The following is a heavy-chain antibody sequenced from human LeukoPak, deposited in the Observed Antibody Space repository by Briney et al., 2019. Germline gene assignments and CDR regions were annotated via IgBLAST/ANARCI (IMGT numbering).Heavy chain of an antibody. D-gene: IGHD3-10*01. CDR3: ARATYYYGSGSGFDY. CDR2: IKQDGSEK. Sequence: GGSLRLSCAASGFTFSSYWMSWVRQAPGKGLEWVANIKQDGSEKYYVDSVKGRFTISRDNAKNSLYLQMNSLRAEDTAVYYCARATYYYGSGSGFDYWGQGTLVTVSS. J-gene: IGHJ4*02. CDR1: GFTFSSYW. V-gene: IGHV3-7*01.